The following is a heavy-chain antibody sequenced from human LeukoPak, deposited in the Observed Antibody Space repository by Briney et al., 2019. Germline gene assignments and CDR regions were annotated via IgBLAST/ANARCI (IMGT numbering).Heavy chain of an antibody. Sequence: SETLSLTCTVSGGSISSYYWSWIRQPPGKGLEWIGYIYYSGSTNYNPSLKSRVTISVDTSKNQFSLKLSSVTAADTAVYYCATTGGSGYRDAFDIWGQGTMVTVSS. J-gene: IGHJ3*02. CDR3: ATTGGSGYRDAFDI. D-gene: IGHD3-22*01. CDR1: GGSISSYY. V-gene: IGHV4-59*08. CDR2: IYYSGST.